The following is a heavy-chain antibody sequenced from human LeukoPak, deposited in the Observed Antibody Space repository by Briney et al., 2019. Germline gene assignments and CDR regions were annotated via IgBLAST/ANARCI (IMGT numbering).Heavy chain of an antibody. CDR2: ISYDGSNK. V-gene: IGHV3-30*18. J-gene: IGHJ4*02. D-gene: IGHD4-11*01. CDR1: GFTFSNYG. Sequence: TGGSLRLSCAASGFTFSNYGMHWVRQAPGKGLEWVAVISYDGSNKYYADSVKGRFTISRDNAKDSLYLQMNSLRAEDTAVYYCAKTNTRLTVTLFDYWGRGTLVTVSS. CDR3: AKTNTRLTVTLFDY.